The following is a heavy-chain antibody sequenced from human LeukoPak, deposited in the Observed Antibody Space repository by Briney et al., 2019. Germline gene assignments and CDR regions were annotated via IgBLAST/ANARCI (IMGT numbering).Heavy chain of an antibody. CDR2: ISWNSGNI. J-gene: IGHJ4*02. Sequence: GGSLRLSCVASGFTFDDYAMHWVRQAPGKGLEWVSGISWNSGNIGYADSVKGRFTISRDNAKNSLYLQMNSLGAEDTALYYCAKDTTPQPPFDGYDYWGQGTLVTVSS. CDR1: GFTFDDYA. D-gene: IGHD6-25*01. V-gene: IGHV3-9*01. CDR3: AKDTTPQPPFDGYDY.